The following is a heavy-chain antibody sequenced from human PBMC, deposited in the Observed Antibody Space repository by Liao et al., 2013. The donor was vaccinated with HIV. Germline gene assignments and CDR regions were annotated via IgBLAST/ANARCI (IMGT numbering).Heavy chain of an antibody. D-gene: IGHD1-14*01. Sequence: QLQLQESGPGLVKPSETLSLTCTVSGGSISRYFWAWIRQPPGKGLEWIASVYFGGTNYNPSLKSRVIISADTSKNQFSLKLSSVTPADTAVYYCARDSSTGDAFEMWGQGTMVAVSS. CDR3: ARDSSTGDAFEM. V-gene: IGHV4-59*12. J-gene: IGHJ3*02. CDR1: GGSISRYF. CDR2: VYFGGT.